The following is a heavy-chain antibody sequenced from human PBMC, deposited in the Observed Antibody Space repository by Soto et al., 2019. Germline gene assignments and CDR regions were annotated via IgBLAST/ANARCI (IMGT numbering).Heavy chain of an antibody. CDR2: ISYSGTT. D-gene: IGHD2-15*01. Sequence: SETLSLTCTVSGGSISSDASFWSWIRQLPGKGPEWIAFISYSGTTSYNPSLRSRVTISADTSKSQFSLNLSSVTAADTAVYYCAKGGASSKWFDPWGQGILVTVSS. J-gene: IGHJ5*02. V-gene: IGHV4-31*03. CDR3: AKGGASSKWFDP. CDR1: GGSISSDASF.